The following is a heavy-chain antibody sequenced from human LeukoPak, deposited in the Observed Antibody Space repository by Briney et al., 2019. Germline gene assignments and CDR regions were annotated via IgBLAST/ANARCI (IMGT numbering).Heavy chain of an antibody. J-gene: IGHJ5*02. CDR3: ARDPLTTVTPNWFDP. CDR2: INPKSGGT. Sequence: ASVKVSCKASGYTFTGYYIHWVRQAPGQGLEWMGRINPKSGGTNYAQKFQGRVTMTRDPSISTAYMELSRLRSGDTAVYFCARDPLTTVTPNWFDPWGQGTLVTVSS. V-gene: IGHV1-2*06. CDR1: GYTFTGYY. D-gene: IGHD4-11*01.